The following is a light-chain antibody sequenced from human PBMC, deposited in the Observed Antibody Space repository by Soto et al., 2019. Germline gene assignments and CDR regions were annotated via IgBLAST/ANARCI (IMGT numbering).Light chain of an antibody. CDR1: QSLIHSDGATY. V-gene: IGKV2-30*02. CDR2: KVS. J-gene: IGKJ1*01. Sequence: DVVMTQSPLSLPVTLGQPASISCRSSQSLIHSDGATYLNWFQQRPGQSPRRLIYKVSDRDSGVPDRFNGSGSGTDFKLKISRVEAEDVGVYYCMQGTHWPWTFGQGTEVEIK. CDR3: MQGTHWPWT.